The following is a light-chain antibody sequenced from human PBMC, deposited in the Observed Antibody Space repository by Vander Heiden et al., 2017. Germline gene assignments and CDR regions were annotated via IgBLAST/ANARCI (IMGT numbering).Light chain of an antibody. V-gene: IGKV4-1*01. CDR3: QQYYNTPLT. CDR2: WAS. J-gene: IGKJ4*01. CDR1: QSVLYSSNNKNF. Sequence: DIVMTQSPDSLAVSLGERATINCKSSQSVLYSSNNKNFLAWYQQKPGQPPKLLIYWASTRQSGVPYRFSGSGSGTDFTLSISSLQAEDVAVYYCQQYYNTPLTFGGGTQVEIK.